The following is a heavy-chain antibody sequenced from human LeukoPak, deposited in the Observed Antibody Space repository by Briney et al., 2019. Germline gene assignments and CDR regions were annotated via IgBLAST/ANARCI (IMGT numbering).Heavy chain of an antibody. V-gene: IGHV4-59*01. Sequence: PSETLSLTCTVSGVSINTYSWRWVRQPPGKGLEWIGYMSYTGSTSYNPPLRSRVTISVDKSKNQFSLKLTSVTAADTAVYFCATDGYFEVWGRGTLVTVSS. J-gene: IGHJ2*01. CDR2: MSYTGST. CDR1: GVSINTYS. CDR3: ATDGYFEV.